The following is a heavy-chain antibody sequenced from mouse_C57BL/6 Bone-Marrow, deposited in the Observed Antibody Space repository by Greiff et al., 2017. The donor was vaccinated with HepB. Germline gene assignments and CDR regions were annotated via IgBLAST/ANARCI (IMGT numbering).Heavy chain of an antibody. CDR1: GFTFSSYG. Sequence: EVQLQQSGGDLVKPGGSLKLSCAASGFTFSSYGMSWVRQTPDKRLEWVATISSGGSYTYYPDSVKGRFTISRDNAKNTLYLQMSSLKSEDTAMYHCARLLARGYWGQGTTLTGSS. CDR2: ISSGGSYT. CDR3: ARLLARGY. J-gene: IGHJ2*01. D-gene: IGHD1-1*01. V-gene: IGHV5-6*01.